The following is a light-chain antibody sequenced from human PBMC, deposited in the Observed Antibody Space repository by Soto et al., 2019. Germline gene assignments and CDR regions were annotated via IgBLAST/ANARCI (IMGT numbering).Light chain of an antibody. V-gene: IGKV3-20*01. Sequence: EIVMTQSPATLSLSPGERATLSCRASQSVTSTYLAWYQQKPGQAPRLLIYGASNRATGIPDRFSGSGSGTDFTLTISRLEPEDFAVYYCQQYGSSPRTFGQGTKGDIK. J-gene: IGKJ1*01. CDR1: QSVTSTY. CDR3: QQYGSSPRT. CDR2: GAS.